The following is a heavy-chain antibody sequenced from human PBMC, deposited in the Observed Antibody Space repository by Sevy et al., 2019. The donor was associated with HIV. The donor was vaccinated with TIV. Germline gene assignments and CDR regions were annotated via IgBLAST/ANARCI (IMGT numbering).Heavy chain of an antibody. CDR1: GGSISGSNYY. CDR2: IDFSGSA. J-gene: IGHJ4*02. D-gene: IGHD2-2*01. CDR3: ARQDIIVSSSPRSKTLHY. V-gene: IGHV4-39*01. Sequence: SETLSLTCTVSGGSISGSNYYWGWIRQPPGEGLEWIGSIDFSGSAYNNPSLNNRVTISVDTSKNQFSLRLSSVTAADTAVYYCARQDIIVSSSPRSKTLHYWGQGTSVTVSS.